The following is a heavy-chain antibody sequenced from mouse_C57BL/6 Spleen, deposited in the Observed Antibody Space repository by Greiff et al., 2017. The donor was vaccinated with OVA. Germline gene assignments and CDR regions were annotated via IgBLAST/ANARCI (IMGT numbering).Heavy chain of an antibody. Sequence: EVQLVESGPGLAKPSQTPSLTCSVTGYSITSDYWNWIRKFPGNKLEYMGYISYSGSTYYNPSLKSRISITRDTSKNQYYLQLNSVTTEDTATYYCARGDYGYSKTYAMDYWGQGTSVTVSS. D-gene: IGHD1-2*01. V-gene: IGHV3-8*01. CDR1: GYSITSDY. CDR3: ARGDYGYSKTYAMDY. J-gene: IGHJ4*01. CDR2: ISYSGST.